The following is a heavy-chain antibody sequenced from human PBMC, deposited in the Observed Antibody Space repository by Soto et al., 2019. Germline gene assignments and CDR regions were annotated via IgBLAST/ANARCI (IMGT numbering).Heavy chain of an antibody. Sequence: ASVKVSCKASGYTLTNYYMHCVRQAPGQGLEWMGTINPSGGNTNYAQKFQGRVAITRDTSTSTVHMELSTLRSEDTAVYYCARAYNYGKGYWGQGTLVTVSS. CDR2: INPSGGNT. CDR1: GYTLTNYY. CDR3: ARAYNYGKGY. V-gene: IGHV1-46*01. J-gene: IGHJ4*02. D-gene: IGHD5-18*01.